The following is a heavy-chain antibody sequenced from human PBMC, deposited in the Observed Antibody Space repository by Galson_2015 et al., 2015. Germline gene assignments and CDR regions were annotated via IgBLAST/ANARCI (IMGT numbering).Heavy chain of an antibody. V-gene: IGHV1-18*01. D-gene: IGHD4-23*01. CDR1: GYTFTSYD. Sequence: QSGAEEKKPGATVQVSCKASGYTFTSYDIHWVRQTPGQGLEWMGWISAYNGNTNFAQSLQGKLTMTRDTSTTTAYMELRSLRSDDTAVYYCARDDGNLSFDSWGQGTLVTVSS. CDR3: ARDDGNLSFDS. J-gene: IGHJ4*02. CDR2: ISAYNGNT.